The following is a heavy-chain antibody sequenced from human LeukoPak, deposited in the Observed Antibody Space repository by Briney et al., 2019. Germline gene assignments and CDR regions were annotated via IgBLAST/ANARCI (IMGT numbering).Heavy chain of an antibody. D-gene: IGHD2-15*01. CDR2: IIPIHGIA. V-gene: IGHV1-69*04. Sequence: GASVKVSCKSSGGTFSSYAIRWVRQAPGQGLEWMGRIIPIHGIANYAQKFQGRLTITADKSTSTAYMELSSLRSEDTAVYYCARVIGYCSGGSCYGIYGMDVWGQGTTVTVSS. CDR3: ARVIGYCSGGSCYGIYGMDV. CDR1: GGTFSSYA. J-gene: IGHJ6*02.